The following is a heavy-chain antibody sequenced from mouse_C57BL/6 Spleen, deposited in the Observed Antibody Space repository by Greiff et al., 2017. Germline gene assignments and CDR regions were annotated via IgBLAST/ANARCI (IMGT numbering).Heavy chain of an antibody. CDR2: IDPNSGGT. Sequence: VKLKQPGAELVKPGASVKLSCKASGYTFTSYWMHWVKQRPGRGLEWIGRIDPNSGGTKYNEKFKSKATLTVDKPSSTAYMQLSSLTSEDSAVYYCARYYDYDDWFAYWGQGTLVTVSA. CDR3: ARYYDYDDWFAY. V-gene: IGHV1-72*01. CDR1: GYTFTSYW. J-gene: IGHJ3*01. D-gene: IGHD2-4*01.